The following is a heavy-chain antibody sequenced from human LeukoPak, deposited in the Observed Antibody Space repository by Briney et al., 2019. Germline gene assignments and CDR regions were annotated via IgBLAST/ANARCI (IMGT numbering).Heavy chain of an antibody. J-gene: IGHJ3*01. CDR3: PREDLATLTAPSDAFDL. Sequence: PGGSLRLSCAASGFYFTTYEMNWVRQAPGKGLEWVSYIRSSDTTIYYTDSVKGRFTVSTDNARNSLYLQMNSLRVEDTAVYYCPREDLATLTAPSDAFDLWGQGTVVTVS. D-gene: IGHD2-21*02. CDR1: GFYFTTYE. V-gene: IGHV3-48*03. CDR2: IRSSDTTI.